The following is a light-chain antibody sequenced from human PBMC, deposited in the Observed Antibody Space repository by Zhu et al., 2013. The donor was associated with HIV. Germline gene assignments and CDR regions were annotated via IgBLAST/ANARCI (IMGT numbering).Light chain of an antibody. V-gene: IGKV1-8*01. CDR1: QAITTY. CDR3: QQYYTSPLT. CDR2: DAS. J-gene: IGKJ4*01. Sequence: IQLTQSPSSLSASTGDRVTITCRASQAITTYLAWYQQTPGKAPKLLIYDASTLRSGVPSRFNGSGSGTDFTLTISCLQSEDFATYYCQQYYTSPLTFGGGTNVEV.